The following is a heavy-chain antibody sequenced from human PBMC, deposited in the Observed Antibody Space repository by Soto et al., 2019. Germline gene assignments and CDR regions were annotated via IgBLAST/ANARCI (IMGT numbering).Heavy chain of an antibody. CDR1: GFTFGDYA. J-gene: IGHJ6*02. V-gene: IGHV3-49*03. Sequence: GGSLRLSCTASGFTFGDYAMSWFRQAPGKGLEWVGFIRSKAYGGTTEYAASVKGRFTISRDDSKSIAYLQMNSLKTEDTAVYYCTRDGSSNWNSYYYYGMDVWGQGTTVTVSS. CDR3: TRDGSSNWNSYYYYGMDV. CDR2: IRSKAYGGTT. D-gene: IGHD1-1*01.